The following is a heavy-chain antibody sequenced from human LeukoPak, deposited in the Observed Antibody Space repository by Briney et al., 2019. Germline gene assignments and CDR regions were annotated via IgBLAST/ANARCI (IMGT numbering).Heavy chain of an antibody. J-gene: IGHJ4*02. Sequence: ASVKVSCKTSGGTFSTFPINWVRQAPGQGLEWMGGIIPIFGTANYAQKFQGRVTITTDESTSTAYMELSSLRSEDTAVYYCARGRYNWNDFDYWGQGTLVTVSS. CDR1: GGTFSTFP. CDR2: IIPIFGTA. V-gene: IGHV1-69*05. D-gene: IGHD1-1*01. CDR3: ARGRYNWNDFDY.